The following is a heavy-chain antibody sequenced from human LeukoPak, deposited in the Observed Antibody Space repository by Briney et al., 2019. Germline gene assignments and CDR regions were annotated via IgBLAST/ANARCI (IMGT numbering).Heavy chain of an antibody. CDR3: AKELYYYDSSGYEG. CDR1: GFTFSSYA. J-gene: IGHJ4*02. D-gene: IGHD3-22*01. Sequence: GGSLRLSCAASGFTFSSYAMSWVRQAPGKGLEWVSAISGSGGSTYYADSAKGRFTISRDNSKNTLYLQMNSLRAEDTAVYYCAKELYYYDSSGYEGWGQGTLVTVSS. V-gene: IGHV3-23*01. CDR2: ISGSGGST.